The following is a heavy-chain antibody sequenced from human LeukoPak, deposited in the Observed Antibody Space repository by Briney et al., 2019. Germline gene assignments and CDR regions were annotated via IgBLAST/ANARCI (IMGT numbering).Heavy chain of an antibody. J-gene: IGHJ6*03. D-gene: IGHD2-15*01. CDR2: IDTSGST. Sequence: PSETLSLTCTVSGGSISSGSYYWSWIRQPAGKGLEWIGSIDTSGSTNYNPSLKSRVTISVDTSKNQFSLKLSSVTAADTAVYYCATSGLKCSGGSCYGSYYYMDVWGKGTTVTVSS. V-gene: IGHV4-61*02. CDR1: GGSISSGSYY. CDR3: ATSGLKCSGGSCYGSYYYMDV.